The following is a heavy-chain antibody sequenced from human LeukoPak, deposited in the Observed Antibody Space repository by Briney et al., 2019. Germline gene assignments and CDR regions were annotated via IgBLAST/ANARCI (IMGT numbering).Heavy chain of an antibody. CDR1: GFTFSSYA. D-gene: IGHD6-19*01. CDR3: AKGHSSGWHSGGY. J-gene: IGHJ4*02. CDR2: ISGSGGST. Sequence: GGSLRLSCAASGFTFSSYAMSWLRQAPGKGLEWVSAISGSGGSTYYAAAVKGRFTISRDNSKNTLYLQMNSLRAEDTAVYYCAKGHSSGWHSGGYWGQGTLVTVSS. V-gene: IGHV3-23*01.